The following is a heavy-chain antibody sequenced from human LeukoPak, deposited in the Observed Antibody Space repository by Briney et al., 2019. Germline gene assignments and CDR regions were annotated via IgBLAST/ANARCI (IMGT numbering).Heavy chain of an antibody. Sequence: GGSLRLSCAASGFTFDDYAMHWVRQAPGKGLEWVAFIRYDGSNKYYADSVKGRFTISRDNSKNTLYLQMNSLRAEDTAVYYCRFATVSSYYYMDVWGKGTTVTVSS. V-gene: IGHV3-30*02. D-gene: IGHD4-17*01. CDR1: GFTFDDYA. CDR2: IRYDGSNK. CDR3: RFATVSSYYYMDV. J-gene: IGHJ6*03.